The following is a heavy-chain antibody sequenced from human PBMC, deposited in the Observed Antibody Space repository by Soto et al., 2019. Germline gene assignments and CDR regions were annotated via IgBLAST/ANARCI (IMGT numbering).Heavy chain of an antibody. CDR1: GDSFNTYW. CDR2: IYPADSDI. V-gene: IGHV5-51*01. CDR3: ARSSGPEYTFAY. Sequence: PGESLKISCSGSGDSFNTYWIAWVRQVPGKGLECLGIIYPADSDIRYNPSFQGQVTISADKSISTAYLQWSSLKASASAMYYWARSSGPEYTFAYWGQGTLVTVSS. D-gene: IGHD3-22*01. J-gene: IGHJ4*02.